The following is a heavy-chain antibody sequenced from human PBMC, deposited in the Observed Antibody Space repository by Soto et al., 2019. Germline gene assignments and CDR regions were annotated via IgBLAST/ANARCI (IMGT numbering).Heavy chain of an antibody. Sequence: PGESLKISCKVSAYSFSNYWIGWVRQMPGKGLEWMGIIFPGDSDTRYNPSFRGQVTISADKSISTAYLQWSGLKASDTAMYYCATSPATGTSRYFDYWGRGTLVTVSS. D-gene: IGHD1-7*01. CDR1: AYSFSNYW. J-gene: IGHJ4*02. CDR3: ATSPATGTSRYFDY. CDR2: IFPGDSDT. V-gene: IGHV5-51*01.